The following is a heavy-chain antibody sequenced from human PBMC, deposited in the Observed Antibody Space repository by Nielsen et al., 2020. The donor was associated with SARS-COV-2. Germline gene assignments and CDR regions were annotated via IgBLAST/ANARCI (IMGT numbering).Heavy chain of an antibody. CDR3: ATRTTVTPYAFDI. D-gene: IGHD4-17*01. V-gene: IGHV1-46*01. CDR1: GYTFTSYY. CDR2: INPSGGST. J-gene: IGHJ3*02. Sequence: ASVKVSCKASGYTFTSYYMHWVQQAPGQALEWMGIINPSGGSTSYAQKFQGRVTMTRDTSTSTVYMELSSLRSEDTAVYYCATRTTVTPYAFDIWGQGTMVTVSS.